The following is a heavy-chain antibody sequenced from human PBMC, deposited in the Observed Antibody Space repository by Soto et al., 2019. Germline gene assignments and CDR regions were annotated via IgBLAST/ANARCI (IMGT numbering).Heavy chain of an antibody. V-gene: IGHV5-51*01. J-gene: IGHJ4*02. CDR2: IYPGDSDT. CDR3: ARKQEAPDI. CDR1: GYSFTSYW. D-gene: IGHD2-15*01. Sequence: GESLKISCKGSGYSFTSYWIGWVRQMPGKGLEWMGIIYPGDSDTRYSPSFQGQVTISRDNSKNSLYLQMNSLRAEDTAVYYCARKQEAPDIWGQGTLVTVSS.